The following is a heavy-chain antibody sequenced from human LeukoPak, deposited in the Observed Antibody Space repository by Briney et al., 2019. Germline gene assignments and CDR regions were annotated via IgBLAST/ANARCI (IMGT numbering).Heavy chain of an antibody. Sequence: PGGSLRLSCAASGFTFSSYWLHWVHQAPGKGLVWVSRINSDGSSTSYADSVKGRFTISRDNAKNTLYLQMNSLRAEDTAVYYCAREVTTVTCYWFDPWGQGTLVTVSS. CDR2: INSDGSST. D-gene: IGHD4-17*01. CDR1: GFTFSSYW. J-gene: IGHJ5*02. V-gene: IGHV3-74*01. CDR3: AREVTTVTCYWFDP.